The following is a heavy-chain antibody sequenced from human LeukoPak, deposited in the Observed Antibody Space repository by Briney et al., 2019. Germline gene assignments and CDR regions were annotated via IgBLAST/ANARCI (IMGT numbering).Heavy chain of an antibody. Sequence: GGSLRLSCAASGLTFSRCAMSWVRQAPGKGLEWVSTISGSGGSTYYADSVKGRFIVSRDNSKNTLYLQMNSLRAEDTAVYYCAASPYSSGWKEYFQRWGQGTLVTVSS. CDR1: GLTFSRCA. V-gene: IGHV3-23*01. CDR3: AASPYSSGWKEYFQR. J-gene: IGHJ1*01. CDR2: ISGSGGST. D-gene: IGHD6-19*01.